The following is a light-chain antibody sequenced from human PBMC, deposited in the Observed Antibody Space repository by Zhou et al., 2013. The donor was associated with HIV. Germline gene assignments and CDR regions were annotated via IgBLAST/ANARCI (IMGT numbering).Light chain of an antibody. CDR2: DAS. CDR1: QSISSW. V-gene: IGKV1-5*01. Sequence: DIQMTQSPSTLSASVGDRVTITCRASQSISSWLAWYQQKPGKAPKLLIYDASNLETGVPSRFSGSASGTNFTLTINCLQSEDFATYYCQQYYSYPLTFGGGTKVDIK. CDR3: QQYYSYPLT. J-gene: IGKJ4*01.